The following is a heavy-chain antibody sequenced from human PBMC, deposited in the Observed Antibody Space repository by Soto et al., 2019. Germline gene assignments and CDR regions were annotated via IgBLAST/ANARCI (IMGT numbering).Heavy chain of an antibody. J-gene: IGHJ6*02. D-gene: IGHD3-22*01. CDR2: NIPMFGTP. CDR1: GGTFSKYA. Sequence: QVQLVQSGAEMQQPGASVRVSCKASGGTFSKYAFSWVRQAPGQGLEWLGGNIPMFGTPNYAQKFQGRVAISADASAATVYMELSRLISEDTAVYFCARPLRDRNLSYGMAVWGQGITVTVSS. V-gene: IGHV1-69*01. CDR3: ARPLRDRNLSYGMAV.